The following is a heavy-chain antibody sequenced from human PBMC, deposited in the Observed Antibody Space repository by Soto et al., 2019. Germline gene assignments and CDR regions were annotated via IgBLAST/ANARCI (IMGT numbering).Heavy chain of an antibody. CDR3: AREDHDSSGYYFQH. J-gene: IGHJ1*01. D-gene: IGHD3-22*01. Sequence: QVQLQESGPGLVKPSQTLSLTCTVSGGCISSGGYYWSWIRQHPGKGLEWIGYIYYSGSTYYNPSLKSRVTISVDTSKNQFSLKLSSVTAADTAVYYCAREDHDSSGYYFQHWGQGTLVTVSS. V-gene: IGHV4-31*03. CDR1: GGCISSGGYY. CDR2: IYYSGST.